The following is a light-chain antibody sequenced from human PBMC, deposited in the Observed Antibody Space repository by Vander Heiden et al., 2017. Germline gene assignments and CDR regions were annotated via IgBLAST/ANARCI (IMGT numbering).Light chain of an antibody. CDR1: SSNIGNNY. CDR3: GTSESSLSAVV. V-gene: IGLV1-51*02. J-gene: IGLJ2*01. Sequence: QSVLPQPPSVSAAPGQKVTLPCSGSSSNIGNNYVTWYQQLTGTAPKLLIYENNKRPTGIPDRFSGSKSGTSATLSITGRQTGEEADYYCGTSESSLSAVVFGGGTKLTVL. CDR2: ENN.